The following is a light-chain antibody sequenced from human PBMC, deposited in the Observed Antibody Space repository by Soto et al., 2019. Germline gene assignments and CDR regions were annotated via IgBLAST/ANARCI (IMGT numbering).Light chain of an antibody. CDR2: AAS. Sequence: DIQMTQSPSALSASVGDRVTITCRARQTISTYLNWYQQKPGKAPKLLIYAASTLQSGVPSRFSGSGSGTDFTLTISNLQPEDFATYYCQQSLGIPYTFGQGTRLEIK. V-gene: IGKV1-39*01. CDR1: QTISTY. CDR3: QQSLGIPYT. J-gene: IGKJ2*01.